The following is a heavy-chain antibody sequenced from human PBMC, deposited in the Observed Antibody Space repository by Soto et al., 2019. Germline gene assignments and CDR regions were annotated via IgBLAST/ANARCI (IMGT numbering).Heavy chain of an antibody. D-gene: IGHD2-21*02. CDR2: TYYRSKWYS. J-gene: IGHJ4*02. Sequence: PSQALSHTCALSGDSVSSNSAAWNWIRLSPSRGLEWLGRTYYRSKWYSVYAPSVKSRISITSDTSKKQFSLQLTAVTPDDTAVYNWASGSAIVRLWGQGTLATV. CDR1: GDSVSSNSAA. CDR3: ASGSAIVRL. V-gene: IGHV6-1*01.